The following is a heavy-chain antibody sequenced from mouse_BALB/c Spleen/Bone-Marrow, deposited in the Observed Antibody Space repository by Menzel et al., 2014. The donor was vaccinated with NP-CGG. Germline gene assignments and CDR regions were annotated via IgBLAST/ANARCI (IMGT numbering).Heavy chain of an antibody. Sequence: QVQLKESGAELAKPGASVKMSCKASGYTFTSYWMRWVKQRPGQGLEWIGYINPSTGYTEYNQKFKDKATLTADKSSSTAYMQLSSLTSEDSAVYYCARYHYGYDGFAYWGQGTLVTVSA. V-gene: IGHV1-7*01. CDR1: GYTFTSYW. CDR3: ARYHYGYDGFAY. D-gene: IGHD2-2*01. J-gene: IGHJ3*01. CDR2: INPSTGYT.